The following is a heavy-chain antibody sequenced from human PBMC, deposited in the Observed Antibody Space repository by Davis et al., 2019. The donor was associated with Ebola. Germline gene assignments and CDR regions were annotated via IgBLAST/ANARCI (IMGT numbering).Heavy chain of an antibody. D-gene: IGHD2-8*02. CDR2: IYTSGST. J-gene: IGHJ2*01. CDR3: ARVGYCTGGVCYYFDL. CDR1: GGSISSYY. V-gene: IGHV4-4*07. Sequence: SETLSLTCIVSGGSISSYYWNWIREPAGKGLEWIGRIYTSGSTNYNPSLKSRVTMSVDTSKNQFSLKLSSVTAADTAVYYCARVGYCTGGVCYYFDLWGRGTLVTVSS.